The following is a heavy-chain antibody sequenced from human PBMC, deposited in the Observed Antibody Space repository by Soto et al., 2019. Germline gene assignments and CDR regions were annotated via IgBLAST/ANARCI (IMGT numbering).Heavy chain of an antibody. CDR1: GFTFNTYD. D-gene: IGHD2-21*01. CDR2: ITTSSSYI. J-gene: IGHJ5*02. Sequence: EVQLVESGGGLVKPGGSLRLSCAASGFTFNTYDMNWVRQAPGKGLEWVSSITTSSSYIYYADSLKDRMTISRDNAKNSLFLQMNSLRADDSALYYCVRSGTARLLRHSWYATWGQGTLVTVSS. CDR3: VRSGTARLLRHSWYAT. V-gene: IGHV3-21*01.